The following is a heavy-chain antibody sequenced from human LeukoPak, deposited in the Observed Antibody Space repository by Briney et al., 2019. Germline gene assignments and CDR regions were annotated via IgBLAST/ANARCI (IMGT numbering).Heavy chain of an antibody. Sequence: GRSLRLSCAASGFTFSNYGMHWVRQAPGKGLEWVVVISYDGSNKYYGDSVKGRFTISRDNSKNTLYLQMNSLRGEDTAVYYCAKDGGPRGYSYGYPSYYGMDVGGQGTTVTVSS. V-gene: IGHV3-30*18. CDR3: AKDGGPRGYSYGYPSYYGMDV. CDR2: ISYDGSNK. J-gene: IGHJ6*02. D-gene: IGHD5-18*01. CDR1: GFTFSNYG.